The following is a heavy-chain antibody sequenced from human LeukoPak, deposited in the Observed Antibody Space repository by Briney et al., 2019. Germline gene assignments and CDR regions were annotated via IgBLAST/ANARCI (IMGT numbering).Heavy chain of an antibody. CDR2: ITNTGGVT. J-gene: IGHJ4*02. CDR1: GFTFSNYA. Sequence: PGGSLRLSCAVSGFTFSNYAMSWVRQAPGKGLEWISIITNTGGVTNHADSVKGRLTISRDNSKNTLYLKMNSLRVEDTAVYYCAKGVGPSAPNGRVFDFWGQGTLVTVSS. D-gene: IGHD2-2*01. V-gene: IGHV3-23*01. CDR3: AKGVGPSAPNGRVFDF.